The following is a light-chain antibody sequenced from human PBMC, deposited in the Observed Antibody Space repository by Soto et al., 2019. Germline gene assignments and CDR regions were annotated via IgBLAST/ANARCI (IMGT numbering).Light chain of an antibody. CDR2: GVT. V-gene: IGLV2-14*01. Sequence: SVLTQPASVSGSPGQSITISCTGSGSDIGAYNYVSWYQQHPGKAPKLLIHGVTRRPSGVSSRFSASKSAYTASLTISGLQADDEANYDCSPFTPTYLSVFGSGTKVT. J-gene: IGLJ1*01. CDR3: SPFTPTYLSV. CDR1: GSDIGAYNY.